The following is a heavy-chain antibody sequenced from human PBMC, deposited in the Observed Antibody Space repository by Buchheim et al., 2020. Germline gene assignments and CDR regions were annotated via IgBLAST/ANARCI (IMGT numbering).Heavy chain of an antibody. CDR2: IYYSGST. D-gene: IGHD3-22*01. CDR3: ARDYSGTSNGWFDP. V-gene: IGHV4-31*03. Sequence: QVQLQESGPGLLQPSQTLSLTCTVSGGSITIGGYYWSWIRQHPGKGLEWIGYIYYSGSTYYNPSLESRVTISVDKSKNQFSLKLSSVTAADTAVYYCARDYSGTSNGWFDPWGQGT. CDR1: GGSITIGGYY. J-gene: IGHJ5*02.